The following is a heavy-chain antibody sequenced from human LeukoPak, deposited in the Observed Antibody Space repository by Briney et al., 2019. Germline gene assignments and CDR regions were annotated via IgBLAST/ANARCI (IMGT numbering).Heavy chain of an antibody. J-gene: IGHJ6*02. CDR2: MNPNSGNT. D-gene: IGHD3-3*01. Sequence: EASVKVSCKASGYTFTSYDINWVRQATGQGLEWMGWMNPNSGNTGYAQKFQGRVTMTRNTSISTAYMELSSLRSEDTAVYYCARGPQYYDFWSGPLPFYYYGMDVWGQGTTVTVSS. CDR1: GYTFTSYD. V-gene: IGHV1-8*01. CDR3: ARGPQYYDFWSGPLPFYYYGMDV.